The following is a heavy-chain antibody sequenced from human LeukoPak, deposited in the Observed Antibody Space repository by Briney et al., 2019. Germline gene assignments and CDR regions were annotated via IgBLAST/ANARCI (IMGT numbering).Heavy chain of an antibody. CDR1: GGSISSTHW. J-gene: IGHJ3*02. V-gene: IGHV4-4*02. CDR3: ARDQWLLRGGDHDAFDI. D-gene: IGHD6-19*01. CDR2: IFHSGTT. Sequence: SETLSLTCAVSGGSISSTHWWNWVRQPPGKGLEWIGEIFHSGTTNYNPSLKSRVTISIDKSKNQFSLKLRSVIAADTAVYYCARDQWLLRGGDHDAFDIWGQGTMVTVSS.